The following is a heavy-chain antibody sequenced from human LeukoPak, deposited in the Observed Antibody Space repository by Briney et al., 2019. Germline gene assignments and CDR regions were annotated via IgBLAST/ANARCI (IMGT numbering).Heavy chain of an antibody. CDR2: INPNSDAT. CDR3: ARDPIVQAGYYYGMDV. Sequence: ASVRVSCKASGYTFTANYIHWVRQAPGQGLEWMGWINPNSDATNYSQNFQGRVTMTAGASISPAYLDLSRLRSDDSAVYYCARDPIVQAGYYYGMDVWGQGTTVTVSS. J-gene: IGHJ6*02. CDR1: GYTFTANY. D-gene: IGHD2/OR15-2a*01. V-gene: IGHV1-2*02.